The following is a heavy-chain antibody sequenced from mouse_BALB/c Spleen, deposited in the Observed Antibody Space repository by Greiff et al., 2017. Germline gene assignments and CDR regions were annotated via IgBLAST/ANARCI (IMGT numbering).Heavy chain of an antibody. V-gene: IGHV5-9-4*01. J-gene: IGHJ1*01. D-gene: IGHD1-1*01. CDR3: ARGAVVASRWYFDV. Sequence: EVQRVESGGGLVKPGGSLKLSCAASGFTFSSYAMSWVRQSPEKRLEWVAEISSGGSYTYYPDTVTGRFTISRDNAKNTLYLEMSSLRSEDTAMYYCARGAVVASRWYFDVWGAGTTVTVSS. CDR2: ISSGGSYT. CDR1: GFTFSSYA.